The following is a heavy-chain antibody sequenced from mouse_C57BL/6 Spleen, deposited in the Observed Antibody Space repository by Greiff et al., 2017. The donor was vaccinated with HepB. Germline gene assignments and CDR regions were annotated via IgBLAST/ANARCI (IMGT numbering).Heavy chain of an antibody. V-gene: IGHV1-80*01. Sequence: QVQLKDSGAELVKPGASVKISCKASGYAFSSYWMNWVKQRPGKGLEWIGQIYPGDGDTNYNGKFQGKATLTADKSSSTAYMQLSNLTSEDSAVYFCARLGSSGPYFDYWGQGTTLTVSS. CDR1: GYAFSSYW. CDR2: IYPGDGDT. D-gene: IGHD3-2*02. CDR3: ARLGSSGPYFDY. J-gene: IGHJ2*01.